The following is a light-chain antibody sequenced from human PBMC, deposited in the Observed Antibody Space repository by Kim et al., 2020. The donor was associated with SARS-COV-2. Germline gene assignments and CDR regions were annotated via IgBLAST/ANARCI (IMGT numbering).Light chain of an antibody. Sequence: ASVGDRVTITCRTTQSSSSHLNWYQQKPGRAPKLLISAASTLQGGVPSRFSGSGSETDFTLTISSLQPDDFATYFCQQSYITPFTFGPGTKVDIK. V-gene: IGKV1-39*01. CDR2: AAS. J-gene: IGKJ3*01. CDR1: QSSSSH. CDR3: QQSYITPFT.